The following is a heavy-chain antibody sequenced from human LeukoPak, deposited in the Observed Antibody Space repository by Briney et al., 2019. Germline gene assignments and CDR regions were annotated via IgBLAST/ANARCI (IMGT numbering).Heavy chain of an antibody. J-gene: IGHJ4*02. Sequence: PGGSLRLSCAASGFTFDDYAMHWVRQAPGKGLEWVSGISWNSNSIGYADSVKGRFTISRDNAKNSLYLQMNSLRPEDTALYYCAKGYYSSTLGGFDYWGQGTLVTVSS. CDR1: GFTFDDYA. V-gene: IGHV3-9*01. D-gene: IGHD2-2*01. CDR2: ISWNSNSI. CDR3: AKGYYSSTLGGFDY.